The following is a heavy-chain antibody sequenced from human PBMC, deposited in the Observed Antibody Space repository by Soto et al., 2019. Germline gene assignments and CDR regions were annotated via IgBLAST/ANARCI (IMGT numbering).Heavy chain of an antibody. CDR1: GYTFNTYC. V-gene: IGHV1-18*01. D-gene: IGHD6-13*01. Sequence: ASVKVSCKASGYTFNTYCINWVRQAPGQGLEWMGWISAYNGNTNYAEKVRGRVTMTTDTSTSTAYMELRSLRSDDTAVYYCAREALYSSGWYYSDYWG. CDR2: ISAYNGNT. CDR3: AREALYSSGWYYSDY. J-gene: IGHJ4*01.